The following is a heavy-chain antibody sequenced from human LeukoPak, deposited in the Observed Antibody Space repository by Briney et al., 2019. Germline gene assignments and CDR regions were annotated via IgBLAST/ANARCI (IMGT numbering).Heavy chain of an antibody. CDR2: INHSGST. Sequence: PSETLSLTCAVYGGSFSGYYWSWIRQPPGKGLEWIGEINHSGSTNYNPSLKSRVTISVDTSKNQFSLKLSSVTAADTAVYYCARRESYYYDSSGYWRYWGQGTLVTVSS. J-gene: IGHJ4*02. D-gene: IGHD3-22*01. CDR1: GGSFSGYY. CDR3: ARRESYYYDSSGYWRY. V-gene: IGHV4-34*01.